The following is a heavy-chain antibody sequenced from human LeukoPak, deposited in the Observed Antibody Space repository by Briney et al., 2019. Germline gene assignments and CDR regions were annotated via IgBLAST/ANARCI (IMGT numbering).Heavy chain of an antibody. J-gene: IGHJ3*02. Sequence: SVKVSCKASGGTFSSYAISWVRQAPGQGLGWMGRIIPIFGTANYAQKFQGRVTITTDESTSTAYMELSSLRSEDTAVYYCARGPRLYDSSGYAFDIWGQGTMVTVSS. D-gene: IGHD3-22*01. CDR3: ARGPRLYDSSGYAFDI. CDR2: IIPIFGTA. CDR1: GGTFSSYA. V-gene: IGHV1-69*05.